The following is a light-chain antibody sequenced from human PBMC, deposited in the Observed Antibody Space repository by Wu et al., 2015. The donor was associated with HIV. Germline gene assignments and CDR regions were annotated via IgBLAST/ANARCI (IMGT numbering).Light chain of an antibody. CDR2: AAS. J-gene: IGKJ1*01. CDR1: QSISTF. CDR3: QQSYVSPWA. Sequence: DIQMTQSPSSLSASVGDRVTITCRASQSISTFLNWYQQKPGKAPKVLIFAASNLERGVPSRFSGSGSGTEFTLTISSLQPEDFATYSCQQSYVSPWAFGQGTKVEMK. V-gene: IGKV1-39*01.